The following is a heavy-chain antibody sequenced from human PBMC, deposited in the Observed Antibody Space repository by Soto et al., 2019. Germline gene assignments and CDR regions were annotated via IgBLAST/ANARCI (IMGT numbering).Heavy chain of an antibody. CDR3: ARRAYYFDSTGSHAFDI. D-gene: IGHD3-22*01. Sequence: GGSLRLSCVGSGYNFNKYAVSWVRQAPGKGLEWVSAINIGGDNTFYTDSVKGRFTISRDNSKNMLYLEMNSLTAEDTAVYYCARRAYYFDSTGSHAFDIWGQGTRVTVSS. V-gene: IGHV3-23*01. CDR1: GYNFNKYA. J-gene: IGHJ3*02. CDR2: INIGGDNT.